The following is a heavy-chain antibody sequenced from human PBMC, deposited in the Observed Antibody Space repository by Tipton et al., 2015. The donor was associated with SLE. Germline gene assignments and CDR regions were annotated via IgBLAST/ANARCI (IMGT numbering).Heavy chain of an antibody. J-gene: IGHJ3*02. V-gene: IGHV4-59*01. Sequence: LRLSCTVSGGSISSYYWSWIRQPPGKGLEWIGYIYYSGSTNYNPSLKSRVTISVDTSKNQFSLKLSSVTAADTAVYYCARDYRGSYLDIWSQGTMVTVSS. D-gene: IGHD1-26*01. CDR1: GGSISSYY. CDR2: IYYSGST. CDR3: ARDYRGSYLDI.